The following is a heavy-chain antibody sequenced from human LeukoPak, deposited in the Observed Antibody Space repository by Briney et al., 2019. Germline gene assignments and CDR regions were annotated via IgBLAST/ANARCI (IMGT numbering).Heavy chain of an antibody. CDR1: GGTFSSYA. CDR3: ARGLAQWPHFYYYGMDV. Sequence: SVKVSCKASGGTFSSYAISWVRQAPGQGLEWMRGIIPIFGTANYAQKFQGRVTITADESTSTAYMELSSLRSEDTAVYYCARGLAQWPHFYYYGMDVWGQGTTVTVS. D-gene: IGHD6-19*01. CDR2: IIPIFGTA. J-gene: IGHJ6*02. V-gene: IGHV1-69*13.